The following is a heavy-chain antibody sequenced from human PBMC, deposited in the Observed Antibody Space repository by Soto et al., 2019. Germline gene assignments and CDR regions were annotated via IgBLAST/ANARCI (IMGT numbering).Heavy chain of an antibody. V-gene: IGHV4-59*01. CDR3: ARVPPSTGRYYGMDV. D-gene: IGHD7-27*01. J-gene: IGHJ6*02. CDR1: GGSISSYY. Sequence: LSLTFTVSGGSISSYYWSWIRHPPGKGLEWIGYIYYSGSTNYNPSLKSRVTISVDTSKNQFSLKLSSVTAADTAVYYCARVPPSTGRYYGMDVWGQGTTVTVSS. CDR2: IYYSGST.